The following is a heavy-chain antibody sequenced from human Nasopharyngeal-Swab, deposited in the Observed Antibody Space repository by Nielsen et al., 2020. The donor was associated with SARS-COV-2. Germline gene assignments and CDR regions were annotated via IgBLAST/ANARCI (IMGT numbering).Heavy chain of an antibody. Sequence: SETLSLTCAVYGGSFSGYYWSWIRKPPGKGLEWIGEINHSGSTNYNPSLKSRVTISVDTSKNQFSLNLSSVTAADTAVYYCARGARGYCSSTSCRYYFDYCGQVTLVTVSS. CDR3: ARGARGYCSSTSCRYYFDY. J-gene: IGHJ4*02. D-gene: IGHD2-2*01. CDR2: INHSGST. V-gene: IGHV4-34*01. CDR1: GGSFSGYY.